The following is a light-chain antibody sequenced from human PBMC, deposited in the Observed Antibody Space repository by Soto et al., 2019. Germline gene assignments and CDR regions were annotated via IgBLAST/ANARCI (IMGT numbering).Light chain of an antibody. CDR2: GAS. CDR1: QSVRSN. Sequence: ETVMTQSPATLSVSPGERATLSCRASQSVRSNLAWYQQRPGQPPRLLIYGASTRATGIPARFSGSGSGTEFTLTISSLQSEDFAVYYCQQYNNWPRTFGQGTKVDIK. CDR3: QQYNNWPRT. J-gene: IGKJ1*01. V-gene: IGKV3-15*01.